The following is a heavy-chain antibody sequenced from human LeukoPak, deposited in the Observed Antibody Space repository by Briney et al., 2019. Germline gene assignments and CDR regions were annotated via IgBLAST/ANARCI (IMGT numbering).Heavy chain of an antibody. J-gene: IGHJ4*01. Sequence: PGGSHRLSCAASGFTFSSYGMHWVRQAPGKGLEWVAVIWYDGSNKYYADSVKGRFTISRDNSKNTLYLQMNSLRAEDTAVYYCARDSGGSYYGGLDYWGHRTLVTVSS. D-gene: IGHD1-26*01. CDR1: GFTFSSYG. CDR2: IWYDGSNK. V-gene: IGHV3-33*01. CDR3: ARDSGGSYYGGLDY.